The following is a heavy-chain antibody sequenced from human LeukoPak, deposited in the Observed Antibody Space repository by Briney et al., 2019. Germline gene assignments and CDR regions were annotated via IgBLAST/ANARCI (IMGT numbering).Heavy chain of an antibody. CDR1: GFTFSSYA. CDR2: FSASGANT. V-gene: IGHV3-23*01. J-gene: IGHJ4*02. D-gene: IGHD1-26*01. CDR3: AKAQRGSFSPFDY. Sequence: GGSLRLSCAASGFTFSSYAMCSVRQAPGKGLEWVSTFSASGANTYYADSVKGRFTISRDNSKNTLYLQMNSLRAEDTAVYYCAKAQRGSFSPFDYWGQGTLVTVSS.